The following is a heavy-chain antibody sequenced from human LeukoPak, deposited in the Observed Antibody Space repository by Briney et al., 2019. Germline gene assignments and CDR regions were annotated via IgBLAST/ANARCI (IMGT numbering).Heavy chain of an antibody. Sequence: GGSLRLSCTASGFIFSTSWMTWVRQAPGKGLEWVANINLDGSEKYYVDSVKGRFTISRDNAKNSLYLQMNSLRAEDTALYYCAQDRAYIQFYFWGQGTLVTVSS. CDR1: GFIFSTSW. CDR3: AQDRAYIQFYF. J-gene: IGHJ4*02. CDR2: INLDGSEK. V-gene: IGHV3-7*03. D-gene: IGHD5-18*01.